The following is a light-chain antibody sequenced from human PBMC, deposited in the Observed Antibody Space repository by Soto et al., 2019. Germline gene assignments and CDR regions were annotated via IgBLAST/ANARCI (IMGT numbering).Light chain of an antibody. CDR1: QGVSSY. CDR2: DAS. V-gene: IGKV3D-11*01. J-gene: IGKJ3*01. CDR3: QQYGSAPFT. Sequence: EIVLTQSPATLSLSPGERATLSCRASQGVSSYLAWYQQKPGQAPRLLIYDASNRATGIPARFSGSGPGTDFTLTISSLEPEDFPVYYCQQYGSAPFTFGPGTKVDIK.